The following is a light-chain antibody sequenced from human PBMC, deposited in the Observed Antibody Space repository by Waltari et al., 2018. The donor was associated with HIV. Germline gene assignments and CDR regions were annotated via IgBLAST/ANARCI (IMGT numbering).Light chain of an antibody. J-gene: IGLJ2*01. Sequence: QSALTQPASVSGSPGQSITISCTGTSSDVGGYNHVSWYQHHTGKAPKLLIYAVSKRPSGVSSRFSGSKSGNTASLTISGLQAEDEAEYYCCSYAGRSTGVFGGGTKLTVL. CDR2: AVS. V-gene: IGLV2-23*02. CDR3: CSYAGRSTGV. CDR1: SSDVGGYNH.